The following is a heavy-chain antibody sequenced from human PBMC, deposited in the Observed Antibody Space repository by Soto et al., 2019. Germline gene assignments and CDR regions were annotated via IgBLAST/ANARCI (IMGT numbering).Heavy chain of an antibody. J-gene: IGHJ6*02. CDR3: ARSKYYYYYGMDV. CDR2: IYHSGST. CDR1: GGSISSCGYS. V-gene: IGHV4-30-2*01. Sequence: PSETLSLTCAVSGGSISSCGYSWSWIRQPPGKGLEWIGYIYHSGSTYYNPSLKSRVTISVDRSKNQFSLKLSSVTAADTAVYYCARSKYYYYYGMDVWGQGTTVTVSS.